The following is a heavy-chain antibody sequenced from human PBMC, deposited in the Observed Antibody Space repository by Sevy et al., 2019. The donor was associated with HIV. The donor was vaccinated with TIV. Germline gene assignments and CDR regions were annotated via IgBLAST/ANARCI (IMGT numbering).Heavy chain of an antibody. V-gene: IGHV6-1*01. Sequence: KQSQTLSLTCAISGDSVSSSSSTRTWIRQSPSRGLEWLGRTYYRSKWYNDYAVSMKGRITINPDTSKNQFSLQLNSVTPEDTAVYYCARGYAGMDVWGQGTTVTVSS. D-gene: IGHD5-12*01. CDR3: ARGYAGMDV. CDR2: TYYRSKWYN. J-gene: IGHJ6*02. CDR1: GDSVSSSSST.